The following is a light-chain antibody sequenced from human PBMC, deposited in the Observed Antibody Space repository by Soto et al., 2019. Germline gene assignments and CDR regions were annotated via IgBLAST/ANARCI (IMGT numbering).Light chain of an antibody. CDR3: QQLNSYPFT. CDR2: AAS. CDR1: QGISSY. J-gene: IGKJ3*01. Sequence: IQLTQSPSSLSASVGDRVTITCRASQGISSYLAWYQQKPGKAPKLLIYAASTLQSGVTSRFSGSGSGTYFTSTISSLPPEEFATYYCQQLNSYPFTFGPGTKVDIK. V-gene: IGKV1-9*01.